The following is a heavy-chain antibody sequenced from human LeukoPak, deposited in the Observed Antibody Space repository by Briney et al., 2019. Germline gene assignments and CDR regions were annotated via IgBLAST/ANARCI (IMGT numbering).Heavy chain of an antibody. CDR2: ISGYDAKT. J-gene: IGHJ4*02. CDR3: ARGSRSPGPMFSDY. Sequence: ASLKVSCKASGYTFVRNRLNWVRQAPGQGLEWMGWISGYDAKTHYAATLECRVTMTRDISASTVYMELRSLRSDDAAVYYCARGSRSPGPMFSDYWGQGTLVTVSS. CDR1: GYTFVRNR. D-gene: IGHD3-10*02. V-gene: IGHV1-18*01.